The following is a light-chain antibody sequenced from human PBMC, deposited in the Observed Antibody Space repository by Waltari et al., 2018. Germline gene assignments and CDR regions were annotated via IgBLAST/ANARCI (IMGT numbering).Light chain of an antibody. V-gene: IGKV3-20*01. CDR3: QQYGSSPKVT. J-gene: IGKJ4*01. CDR1: KGVSSNF. CDR2: DAS. Sequence: EIVLTQSPGALSLSPGERATLPCRASKGVSSNFFAWYQQSPGQAPRLLIYDASTRATGIPSRFSGSGSGTDFTLTISRLEPEDFAVYYCQQYGSSPKVTFGGGTKVEIK.